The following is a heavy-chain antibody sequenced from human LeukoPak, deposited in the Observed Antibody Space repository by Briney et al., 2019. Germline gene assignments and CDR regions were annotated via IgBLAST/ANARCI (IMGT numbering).Heavy chain of an antibody. CDR2: ISYDGSNK. Sequence: GRSLRLSCAASGFTFSSYGMHWVRQAPGKGLEWVAVISYDGSNKYYADSVKGRFTISRDNAKNSLYLQMNSLRAEDTAVYYCARGLGGDYHYYYMDVWGKGTTVTVSS. V-gene: IGHV3-30*03. CDR3: ARGLGGDYHYYYMDV. J-gene: IGHJ6*03. D-gene: IGHD4-17*01. CDR1: GFTFSSYG.